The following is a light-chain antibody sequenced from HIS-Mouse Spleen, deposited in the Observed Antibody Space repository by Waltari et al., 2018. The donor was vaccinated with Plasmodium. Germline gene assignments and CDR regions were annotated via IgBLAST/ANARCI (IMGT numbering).Light chain of an antibody. CDR3: YSTDSSGNHRV. Sequence: SYELTQPPSVSVSPGQTARITCSGAALPKNYAYWYQQKSGQAPVLVIYEDSKRPSGIPERFSGSGSGTMATLTISGAQVEDEADYYCYSTDSSGNHRVFGGGTKLTVL. CDR2: EDS. CDR1: ALPKNY. V-gene: IGLV3-10*01. J-gene: IGLJ3*02.